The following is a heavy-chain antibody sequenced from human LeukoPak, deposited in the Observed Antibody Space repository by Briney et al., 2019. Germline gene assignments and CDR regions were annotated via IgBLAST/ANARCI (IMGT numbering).Heavy chain of an antibody. D-gene: IGHD6-19*01. J-gene: IGHJ4*02. CDR1: GFTFSSYG. V-gene: IGHV3-33*01. Sequence: GRSLRLSCAASGFTFSSYGMHWVRQAPGKGLEWVAVIWYGGSNKYYADSVKGRFTISRDNSKNTLYLQMNSLRAEDTAVYYCARVRYSSGWYVPYYFDYWGQGTLVTVSS. CDR3: ARVRYSSGWYVPYYFDY. CDR2: IWYGGSNK.